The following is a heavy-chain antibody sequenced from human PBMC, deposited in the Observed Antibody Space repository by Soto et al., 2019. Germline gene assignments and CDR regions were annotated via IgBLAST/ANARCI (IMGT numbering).Heavy chain of an antibody. CDR2: INHSGST. CDR3: ARGLDSSGYYSLDY. CDR1: GGSFSGYY. V-gene: IGHV4-34*01. Sequence: SETLSLTCAVYGGSFSGYYWSWIRQPPGKGLEWIGEINHSGSTYYNPSLKSRVTISVDTSKNQFSLKLSSVTAADTAVYYCARGLDSSGYYSLDYWGQGTLVTVSS. D-gene: IGHD3-22*01. J-gene: IGHJ4*02.